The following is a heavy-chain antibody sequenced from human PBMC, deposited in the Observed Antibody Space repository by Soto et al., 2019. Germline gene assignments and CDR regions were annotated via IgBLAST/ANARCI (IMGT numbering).Heavy chain of an antibody. CDR2: INPKGKSGDR. J-gene: IGHJ2*01. V-gene: IGHV1-2*02. CDR3: ARDPGIPGRYWYLDL. Sequence: QVQLVQSGAEVKKPGASVKVSCKASGYSFIDYYIHWVRQAPGQGPEWMGWINPKGKSGDRSYAQNCQSRDTMTRDRSTSTAYMELSRLTSDDTAVYYCARDPGIPGRYWYLDLWGRGTLVTVSS. CDR1: GYSFIDYY.